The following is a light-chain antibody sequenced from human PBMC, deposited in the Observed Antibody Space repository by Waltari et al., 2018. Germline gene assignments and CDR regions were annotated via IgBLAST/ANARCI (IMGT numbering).Light chain of an antibody. CDR3: CSYAGSTTWL. CDR2: EVN. Sequence: QSALTQPASVSGSPGQSITISCTGSNSDVGHYNLVSCYQQHPGKAPKLLLYEVNQRPSGFSSRFSGSKSGITASLTISGLQAEDEAEFYCCSYAGSTTWLFGGGTRLTVL. V-gene: IGLV2-23*02. CDR1: NSDVGHYNL. J-gene: IGLJ2*01.